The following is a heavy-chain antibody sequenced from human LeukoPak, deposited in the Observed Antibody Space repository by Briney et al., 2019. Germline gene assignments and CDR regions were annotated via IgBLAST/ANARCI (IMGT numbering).Heavy chain of an antibody. CDR3: ARHLGGWYHENDAFDI. CDR2: IYYSGST. J-gene: IGHJ3*02. V-gene: IGHV4-39*01. D-gene: IGHD6-19*01. CDR1: GGSISSNSYY. Sequence: SETLSLTCTVSGGSISSNSYYWGWIRQPPGKGLEWIGSIYYSGSTYYNPSLKSRVTISVDTSKNQFSLKLSSVTAADTAVYYCARHLGGWYHENDAFDIWGQRTMVTVSS.